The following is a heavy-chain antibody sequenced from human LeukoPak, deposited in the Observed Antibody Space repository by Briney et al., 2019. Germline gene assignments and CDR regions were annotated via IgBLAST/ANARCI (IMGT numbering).Heavy chain of an antibody. CDR1: GGTFSSYT. CDR3: ARAVTTGRDY. V-gene: IGHV1-69*02. CDR2: IFPILGIA. Sequence: ASVKVSCKASGGTFSSYTISWVRQAPGQGLEWMGRIFPILGIANYAQKFQGRVTITADKSTSTAYMELSSLRSEDTAVYYCARAVTTGRDYWGQGTLVTVSS. D-gene: IGHD4-11*01. J-gene: IGHJ4*02.